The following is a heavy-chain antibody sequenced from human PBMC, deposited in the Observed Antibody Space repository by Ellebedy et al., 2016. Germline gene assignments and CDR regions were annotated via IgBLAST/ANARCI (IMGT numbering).Heavy chain of an antibody. J-gene: IGHJ6*02. Sequence: SETLSLXXTVSGYSISSGYYWGWIRQPPGKGLEWIGSIYHSGSTYYNPSLKSRVTMSVDTSKNQFSLKLSSVTAADTAVYYCARDRVAAAGTPYYYYGMDVWGQGTTVTVSS. CDR1: GYSISSGYY. CDR3: ARDRVAAAGTPYYYYGMDV. D-gene: IGHD6-13*01. V-gene: IGHV4-38-2*02. CDR2: IYHSGST.